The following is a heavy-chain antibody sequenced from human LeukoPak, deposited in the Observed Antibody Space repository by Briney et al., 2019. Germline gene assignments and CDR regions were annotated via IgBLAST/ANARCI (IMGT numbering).Heavy chain of an antibody. V-gene: IGHV1-18*01. D-gene: IGHD4-23*01. CDR2: ISAYNGNT. CDR1: GYTFTSYG. Sequence: ASVKVPCKASGYTFTSYGISWVRQAPGQGLEWMGWISAYNGNTNYAQKLQGRVTMTTDTSTSTAYMELRSLRSDDTAVYYCARDQVVTTRNYYYYYMDVWGKGTTVTVSS. CDR3: ARDQVVTTRNYYYYYMDV. J-gene: IGHJ6*03.